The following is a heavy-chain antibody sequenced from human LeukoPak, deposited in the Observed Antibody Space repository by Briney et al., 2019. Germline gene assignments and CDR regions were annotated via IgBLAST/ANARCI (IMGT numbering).Heavy chain of an antibody. CDR3: AGTALLRYFDWLSPKKYYFDY. CDR2: ISGSGGST. D-gene: IGHD3-9*01. J-gene: IGHJ4*02. CDR1: GFTFSSYA. V-gene: IGHV3-23*01. Sequence: GGSLRLSCAASGFTFSSYAMSWVRQAPGKGLEWVSAISGSGGSTYYVDSVKGRFTISRDNSKNTLYLQMNSLRAEDTAVYYCAGTALLRYFDWLSPKKYYFDYWGQGTLVTVSS.